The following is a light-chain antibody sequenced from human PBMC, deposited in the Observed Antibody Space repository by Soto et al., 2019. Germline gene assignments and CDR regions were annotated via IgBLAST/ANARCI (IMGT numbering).Light chain of an antibody. CDR3: LRLNSYPRS. CDR1: QGISTY. CDR2: AAS. J-gene: IGKJ2*01. Sequence: DIQLTQSPSFLSASVGDRVTITCRASQGISTYLAWYQQKPGKAPKLLIYAASTLQSGVPSRFSGSGSGTEFTLTFSSLQPEDFATYYCLRLNSYPRSFGQGTRLEIK. V-gene: IGKV1-9*01.